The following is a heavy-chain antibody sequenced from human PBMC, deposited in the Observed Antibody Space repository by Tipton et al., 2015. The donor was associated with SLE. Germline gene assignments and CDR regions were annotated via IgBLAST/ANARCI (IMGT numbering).Heavy chain of an antibody. D-gene: IGHD3/OR15-3a*01. CDR2: INHSGGT. CDR1: GGSFSGYY. V-gene: IGHV4-34*01. Sequence: TLSLTCAVYGGSFSGYYWNWIRQPPGKGLEWIGEINHSGGTNYNPSLKSRVTISVDTSKNQFSLKLSSVTAADTAVYYCARAPGLDRDYYYYYYIDVWGKGTMVTVSS. CDR3: ARAPGLDRDYYYYYYIDV. J-gene: IGHJ6*03.